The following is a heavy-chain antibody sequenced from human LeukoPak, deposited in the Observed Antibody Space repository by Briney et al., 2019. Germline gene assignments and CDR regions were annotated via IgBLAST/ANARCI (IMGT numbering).Heavy chain of an antibody. CDR3: ARARRGIAAAGTFDY. J-gene: IGHJ4*02. D-gene: IGHD6-13*01. V-gene: IGHV3-53*01. Sequence: GGSLRLSCAASEFTFSSHAMSWVRQAPGKGLEWVSVIYSGGSTYYADSVKGRFTTSRDNSKNTLYLQMNSLRAEDTAVYYCARARRGIAAAGTFDYWGQGTLVTVSS. CDR1: EFTFSSHA. CDR2: IYSGGST.